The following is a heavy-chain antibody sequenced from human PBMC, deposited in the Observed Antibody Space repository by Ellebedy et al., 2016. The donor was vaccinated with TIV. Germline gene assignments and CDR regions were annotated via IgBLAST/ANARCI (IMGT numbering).Heavy chain of an antibody. CDR1: GYTFTRYY. CDR3: ARGDNYYYDSSGYYYSH. CDR2: INPTSGDS. V-gene: IGHV1-46*01. Sequence: ASVKVSRKVSGYTFTRYYLYWVRQAPGQGLDWMGIINPTSGDSNYAQKFQGRVTMTRDTSTSTVYMELSSLRSEDTAVYYCARGDNYYYDSSGYYYSHWGQGTLVTVSS. D-gene: IGHD3-22*01. J-gene: IGHJ4*02.